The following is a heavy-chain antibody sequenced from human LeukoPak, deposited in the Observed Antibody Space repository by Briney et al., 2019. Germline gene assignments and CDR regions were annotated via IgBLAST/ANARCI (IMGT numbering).Heavy chain of an antibody. D-gene: IGHD1-26*01. CDR3: ARGEGNYFDY. CDR1: GGSISSYY. V-gene: IGHV4-59*01. CDR2: IYYSGST. J-gene: IGHJ4*02. Sequence: SETLSLTCTVSGGSISSYYWSWIRQPPGKGLEWIGYIYYSGSTNYNPSLKSRVTISVDTSKNQFSLELSSVTAADTAVYYCARGEGNYFDYWGQGTLVTVSS.